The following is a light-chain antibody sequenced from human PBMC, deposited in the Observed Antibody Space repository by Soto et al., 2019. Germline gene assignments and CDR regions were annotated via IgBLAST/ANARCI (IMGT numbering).Light chain of an antibody. Sequence: GLTLSPGTVSLTPSERATLSCRASQSVTNTYLAWYQQHPGQATRLLISGVYSRAAGIPDRFSGSGSGTEFTLTISSLQSEDFAVYCCQQYNNWPITFGQGTLLEVK. CDR3: QQYNNWPIT. V-gene: IGKV3-20*01. CDR1: QSVTNTY. CDR2: GVY. J-gene: IGKJ5*01.